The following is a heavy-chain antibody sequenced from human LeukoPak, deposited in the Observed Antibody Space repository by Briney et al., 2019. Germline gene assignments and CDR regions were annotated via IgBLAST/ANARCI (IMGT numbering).Heavy chain of an antibody. Sequence: GGSLRLSCAASGFTFSSYSMNWVRQAPGKGLEWVSYISDSSSTIYYADSVKGRFTISRDNAKNSLYLQMNSLRAEDTAVYYCARDGLVWFGKLLPDACDIWGQGTMVTVSS. CDR3: ARDGLVWFGKLLPDACDI. D-gene: IGHD3-10*01. J-gene: IGHJ3*02. V-gene: IGHV3-48*04. CDR1: GFTFSSYS. CDR2: ISDSSSTI.